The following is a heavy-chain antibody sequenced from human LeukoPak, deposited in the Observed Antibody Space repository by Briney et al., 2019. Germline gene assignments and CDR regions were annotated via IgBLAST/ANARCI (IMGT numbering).Heavy chain of an antibody. CDR3: ARHERGAENLDY. J-gene: IGHJ4*02. CDR1: GASISNYY. Sequence: SETLSLTCTVSGASISNYYWSWIRQPPGKGLECIGYVSYSGRTNHNPSLKSRVTISADTSKNQFSLKLTSVTAADTAVYYCARHERGAENLDYWGQGTRVSVSS. CDR2: VSYSGRT. D-gene: IGHD1-1*01. V-gene: IGHV4-59*08.